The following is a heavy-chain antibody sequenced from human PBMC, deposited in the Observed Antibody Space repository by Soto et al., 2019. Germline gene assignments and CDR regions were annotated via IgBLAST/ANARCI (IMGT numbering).Heavy chain of an antibody. V-gene: IGHV5-10-1*01. D-gene: IGHD7-27*01. CDR3: ARLRAGDIPLENDY. Sequence: AESLKIYCKGSGYSFTSYWISWVRQMPGKGLEWMGRIDPSDSYTNYSPCFQGHATISADKSISTAYLQWSSLKASDTAMYYSARLRAGDIPLENDYWGHGTLVTVSS. CDR1: GYSFTSYW. CDR2: IDPSDSYT. J-gene: IGHJ4*01.